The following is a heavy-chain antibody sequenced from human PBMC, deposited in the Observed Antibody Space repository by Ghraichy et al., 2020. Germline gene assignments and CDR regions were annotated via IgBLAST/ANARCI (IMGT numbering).Heavy chain of an antibody. CDR2: ISAYNGNT. D-gene: IGHD6-19*01. CDR1: GYTFTSYG. J-gene: IGHJ6*02. V-gene: IGHV1-18*01. CDR3: ARDKVAGVSPDYYYGMDV. Sequence: ASVKVSCKASGYTFTSYGISWVRQAPGQGLEWMGWISAYNGNTNYAQKLQGRVTMTTDTSTSTAYMELRSLRSDDTAVYYCARDKVAGVSPDYYYGMDVWGQGTTVTVSS.